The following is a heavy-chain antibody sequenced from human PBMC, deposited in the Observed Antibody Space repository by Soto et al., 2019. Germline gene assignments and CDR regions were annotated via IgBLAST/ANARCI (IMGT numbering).Heavy chain of an antibody. CDR2: INHSGST. Sequence: SETLSLTCAVYGGSFSGYYWSWIRQPPGKGLEWIGEINHSGSTNYNPSLKSRVTISVDTSKNQFSLKLSSVTAADTAVYYCARGLLRHRKYYDFWSGYYALDYWGQGTLVTVSS. D-gene: IGHD3-3*01. J-gene: IGHJ4*02. V-gene: IGHV4-34*01. CDR3: ARGLLRHRKYYDFWSGYYALDY. CDR1: GGSFSGYY.